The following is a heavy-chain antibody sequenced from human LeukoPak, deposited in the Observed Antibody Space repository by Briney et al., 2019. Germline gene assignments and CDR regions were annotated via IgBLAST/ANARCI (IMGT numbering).Heavy chain of an antibody. CDR3: ARGLPQHNTAMAPNYFDY. CDR2: INHSGST. V-gene: IGHV4-34*01. J-gene: IGHJ4*02. CDR1: GGSIGGYY. D-gene: IGHD5-18*01. Sequence: SETLSLTCAVSGGSIGGYYWSWIRQPPGKGLEWIGEINHSGSTNYNPSLKSRVTISVDTSKNQFSLKLSSVTAADTAVYYCARGLPQHNTAMAPNYFDYWGQGTLVTVSS.